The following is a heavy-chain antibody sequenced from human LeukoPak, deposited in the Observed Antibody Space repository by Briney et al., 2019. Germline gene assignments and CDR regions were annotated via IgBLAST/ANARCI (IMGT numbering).Heavy chain of an antibody. CDR3: ARGGYGYFDWLSPFDY. Sequence: GGSLRLSCAASGFTFSDYYMSWIRQAPGKGLEWVSYISSSGSTIYYADSVKGRFTISRDNAKNSLYLQMNSLRAADTAVYYCARGGYGYFDWLSPFDYWGQGTLVTVSS. V-gene: IGHV3-11*04. CDR2: ISSSGSTI. J-gene: IGHJ4*02. D-gene: IGHD3-9*01. CDR1: GFTFSDYY.